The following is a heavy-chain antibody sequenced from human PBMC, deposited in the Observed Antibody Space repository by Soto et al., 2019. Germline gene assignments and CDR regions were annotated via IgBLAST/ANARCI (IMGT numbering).Heavy chain of an antibody. Sequence: DVQLLESGGGLVQPGGSLRLSCAASGFTFSIYAMNWVRQAPGKGLEWVSTISGSGDNTYYADSVKGRFTISRDNSKNTLYLQMNSLRAEDTALYYCTKVGGTSLPPIPVDYWGQGTQVTVSS. CDR1: GFTFSIYA. D-gene: IGHD2-2*02. V-gene: IGHV3-23*01. J-gene: IGHJ4*02. CDR2: ISGSGDNT. CDR3: TKVGGTSLPPIPVDY.